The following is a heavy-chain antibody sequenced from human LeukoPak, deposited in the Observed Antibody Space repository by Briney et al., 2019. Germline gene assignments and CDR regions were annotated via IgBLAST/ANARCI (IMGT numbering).Heavy chain of an antibody. V-gene: IGHV1-2*02. Sequence: GASVKVSCKASGYTFTGYYIHWVRQAPGQGLEWMGWINPNSGGTKYAQKFQGRVTMSRDTSISTAYMELSGLRSDDTGVYYCARVEMVIISSGPKDDYWGQGTLVTVSS. J-gene: IGHJ4*02. CDR3: ARVEMVIISSGPKDDY. CDR1: GYTFTGYY. D-gene: IGHD5-24*01. CDR2: INPNSGGT.